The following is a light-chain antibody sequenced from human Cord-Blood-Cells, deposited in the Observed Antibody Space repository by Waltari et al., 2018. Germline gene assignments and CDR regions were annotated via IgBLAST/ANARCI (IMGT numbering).Light chain of an antibody. CDR2: EDN. CDR3: QSYDSSNHVV. V-gene: IGLV6-57*02. CDR1: SGSIASNH. Sequence: NFMLTQPHSASESPGKTVTISCTGSSGSIASNHVQWYQQRPGSAPTTVIYEDNQRPSGVPDRFSGSIDSSSNSASLTISGLKTEDEADYYCQSYDSSNHVVFGGGTKLTVL. J-gene: IGLJ2*01.